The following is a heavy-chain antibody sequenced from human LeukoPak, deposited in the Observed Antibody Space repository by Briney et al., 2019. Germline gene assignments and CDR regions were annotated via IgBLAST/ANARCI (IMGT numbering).Heavy chain of an antibody. D-gene: IGHD6-19*01. V-gene: IGHV3-7*03. Sequence: GGSLRLSCAASGFTFISYWMTWVRQAPGKGLEWVASIRQDGGEKYYVDSVKGRFTISRDNAKNSLFLQMSSLRAEDTAVYYCATRLTSGWNGFDDWGQGTLVTVSS. J-gene: IGHJ4*02. CDR1: GFTFISYW. CDR2: IRQDGGEK. CDR3: ATRLTSGWNGFDD.